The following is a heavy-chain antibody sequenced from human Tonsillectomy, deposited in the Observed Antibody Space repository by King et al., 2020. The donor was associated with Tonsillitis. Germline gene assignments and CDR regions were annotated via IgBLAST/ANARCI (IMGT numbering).Heavy chain of an antibody. CDR1: GFTFSSYG. J-gene: IGHJ4*02. D-gene: IGHD7-27*01. CDR2: ISYDGSNK. CDR3: ARAGDGFFDY. Sequence: VQLVESGGGVVQPGRSLRLSCAASGFTFSSYGMHWVRQAPGKGLEWVAVISYDGSNKYYGDSVKGRFTISRDNSKNTLYLQMNSLRGEDTAVYYCARAGDGFFDYWGQGTLVTVSS. V-gene: IGHV3-33*05.